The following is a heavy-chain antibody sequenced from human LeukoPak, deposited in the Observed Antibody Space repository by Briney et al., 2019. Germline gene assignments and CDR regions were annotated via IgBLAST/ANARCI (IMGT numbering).Heavy chain of an antibody. CDR1: GFTFSNYG. CDR2: ISSDGSNK. D-gene: IGHD6-19*01. Sequence: PGGSLRLSCVASGFTFSNYGMYWVRQAPGKGLEWVAVISSDGSNKYYGDSVKGRFTISRDNSQDTLYVQMTSLRAEDTAVYYCAKDPVAVAGNNYYRMDVWGQGTTVTVSS. CDR3: AKDPVAVAGNNYYRMDV. V-gene: IGHV3-30*18. J-gene: IGHJ6*02.